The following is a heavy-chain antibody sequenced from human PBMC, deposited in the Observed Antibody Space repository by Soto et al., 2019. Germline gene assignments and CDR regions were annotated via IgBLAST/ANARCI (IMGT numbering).Heavy chain of an antibody. V-gene: IGHV2-5*02. J-gene: IGHJ1*01. Sequence: SGPTLVNPTQTLTLTCTFSGFSLSTSGVGVGWIRQPPGKALEWLALIYWDDDKRYSPSLKSRLTITKDTSKNQVVLTMTNMDPVDTATYYCAHLTYYYDSSGYYSRAEYFQHWGQGTLVTVSS. CDR3: AHLTYYYDSSGYYSRAEYFQH. CDR2: IYWDDDK. D-gene: IGHD3-22*01. CDR1: GFSLSTSGVG.